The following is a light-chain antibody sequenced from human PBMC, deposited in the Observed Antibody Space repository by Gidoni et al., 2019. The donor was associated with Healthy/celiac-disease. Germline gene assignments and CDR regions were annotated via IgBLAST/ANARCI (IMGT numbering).Light chain of an antibody. J-gene: IGKJ2*01. Sequence: DIQMTQSPSSLSASVGDRVTITCRASQSISSYLHWYQQKPGKAPKLLIYAASSLQSGVPSRFSGSGSGTDFTLTISSLQPEDCATYYCQQSHSTPPYTFGQGTKLEIK. CDR3: QQSHSTPPYT. CDR2: AAS. CDR1: QSISSY. V-gene: IGKV1-39*01.